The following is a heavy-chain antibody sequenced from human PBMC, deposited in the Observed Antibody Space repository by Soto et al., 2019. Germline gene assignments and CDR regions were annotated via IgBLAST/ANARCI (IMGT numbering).Heavy chain of an antibody. CDR3: ARVGGVAARTFDY. D-gene: IGHD6-6*01. CDR1: GGSISDFY. V-gene: IGHV4-59*01. J-gene: IGHJ4*02. Sequence: SETLSLTCTVSGGSISDFYWSWIRQPPGKGLEWIGYIYYSGSTDYNPSLKGRVTISVDTSKSQFSLKLRSVTAADTAVYYCARVGGVAARTFDYWGQGTLVTVSS. CDR2: IYYSGST.